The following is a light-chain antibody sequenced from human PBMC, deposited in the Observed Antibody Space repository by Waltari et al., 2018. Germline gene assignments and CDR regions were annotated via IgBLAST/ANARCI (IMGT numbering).Light chain of an antibody. V-gene: IGLV1-40*01. CDR2: GNN. J-gene: IGLJ2*01. Sequence: QSVLTQPPSVSGTPGQRVTLSCSGSTSNLGAGHDVHWYQHLPGTAPKLLIYGNNNRPSGVPDRFSGSKSGTSASLAITGLQADDEADYFCQSFDNMLSGGVVFGGGTKLAVL. CDR3: QSFDNMLSGGVV. CDR1: TSNLGAGHD.